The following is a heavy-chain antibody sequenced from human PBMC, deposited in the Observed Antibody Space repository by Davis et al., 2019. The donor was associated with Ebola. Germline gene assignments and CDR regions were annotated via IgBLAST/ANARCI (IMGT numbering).Heavy chain of an antibody. V-gene: IGHV4-59*01. Sequence: MPSETLSLTCTVSGGSISSYYWSWIRQSPGKGLEWIGYIYYTGSTSYNPSLKSRVTISVDTSRNQFSLRLSSVTAADTAVYYCARDPLWSGYYDSWGQGTLVTVSS. J-gene: IGHJ4*02. D-gene: IGHD3-3*01. CDR3: ARDPLWSGYYDS. CDR1: GGSISSYY. CDR2: IYYTGST.